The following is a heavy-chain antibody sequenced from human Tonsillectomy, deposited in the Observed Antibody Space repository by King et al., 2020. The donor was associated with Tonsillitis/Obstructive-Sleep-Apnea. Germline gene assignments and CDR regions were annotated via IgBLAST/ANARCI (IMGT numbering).Heavy chain of an antibody. Sequence: VQLVESGGGLIQPGGSLRHSCAASGFTVSSTYMNWVLQTPGRGLEWVSDIYRGGSTYYADSVKGRFTISRANSKNTVYLQMNSLRDEDTAVYYCARGSYNWNEVDWFDPWGQGTLVTVSS. J-gene: IGHJ5*02. D-gene: IGHD1-1*01. CDR2: IYRGGST. CDR3: ARGSYNWNEVDWFDP. V-gene: IGHV3-53*01. CDR1: GFTVSSTY.